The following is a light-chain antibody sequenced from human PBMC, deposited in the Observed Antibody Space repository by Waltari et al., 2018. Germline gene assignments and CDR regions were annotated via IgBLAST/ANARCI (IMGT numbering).Light chain of an antibody. J-gene: IGLJ3*02. CDR2: GNN. CDR3: QSYGSGWV. V-gene: IGLV1-40*01. Sequence: QSVLTQPPSVSGAPGQRVTISCTGSSSNIGAGYAVHWYQQLPGTAPKLLIYGNNNRPPGVPDRFSGSKSGTSASLAITGLQAEDEADYYFQSYGSGWVFGGGTKLTVL. CDR1: SSNIGAGYA.